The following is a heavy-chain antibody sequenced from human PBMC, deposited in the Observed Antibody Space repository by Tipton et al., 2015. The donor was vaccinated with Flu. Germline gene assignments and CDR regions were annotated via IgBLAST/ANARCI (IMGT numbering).Heavy chain of an antibody. Sequence: TLSLTCTVSGDSITDYYWSWIRQPPGKGLEWIGYIYHTGSTNYNPPPKSRVTISVDTSKNQFSLRLSSVTAADTAVYYCAKIGHCSETTCSDNGFDPWGQGTLVPVSS. D-gene: IGHD2-15*01. J-gene: IGHJ5*02. V-gene: IGHV4-59*01. CDR2: IYHTGST. CDR3: AKIGHCSETTCSDNGFDP. CDR1: GDSITDYY.